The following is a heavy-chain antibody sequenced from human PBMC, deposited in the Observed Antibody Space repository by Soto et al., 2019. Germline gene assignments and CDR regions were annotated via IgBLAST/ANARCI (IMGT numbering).Heavy chain of an antibody. V-gene: IGHV2-5*02. CDR2: IYWDDDK. CDR1: GFSLSTSGVG. J-gene: IGHJ4*02. CDR3: AHRVVAAITYFFDS. D-gene: IGHD2-15*01. Sequence: QITFKESGPTLVKRTQTLTLTCTFSGFSLSTSGVGVGWIRQPPGKALEWLTFIYWDDDKRNSPFLKRRLSITKATSKNQHVLRMTNMDPVDTATYYCAHRVVAAITYFFDSWGQGTLVTVSS.